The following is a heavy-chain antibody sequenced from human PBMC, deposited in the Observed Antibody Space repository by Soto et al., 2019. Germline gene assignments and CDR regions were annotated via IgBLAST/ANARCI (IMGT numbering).Heavy chain of an antibody. D-gene: IGHD1-20*01. CDR3: ARAVLRYYYGMDV. V-gene: IGHV4-30-4*01. CDR2: IYYSGST. CDR1: GDSISSGDYY. J-gene: IGHJ6*02. Sequence: QVQLQESGPGLVKPSQTLSLTCTVSGDSISSGDYYWSWIRQPPGKGLEWIGYIYYSGSTHYNPPLKSRVTISLDTSKNQFSLKLSSVTAADTAVYYCARAVLRYYYGMDVWGQGTTVTVSS.